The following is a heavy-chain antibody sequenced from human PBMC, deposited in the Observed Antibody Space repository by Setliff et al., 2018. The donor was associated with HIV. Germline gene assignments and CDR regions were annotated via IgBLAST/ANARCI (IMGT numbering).Heavy chain of an antibody. J-gene: IGHJ4*02. CDR3: ARHSEYSSSWYYFDY. D-gene: IGHD6-13*01. V-gene: IGHV4-39*01. CDR2: IYYSWST. CDR1: GGSISSSSYY. Sequence: SETLSLTCTVSGGSISSSSYYWGWIRQPPGKGLEWIGSIYYSWSTYYNPSLKSRVTISVDTSKNQFSLKLSSVTAADTAVYYCARHSEYSSSWYYFDYWGQGTLVTVSS.